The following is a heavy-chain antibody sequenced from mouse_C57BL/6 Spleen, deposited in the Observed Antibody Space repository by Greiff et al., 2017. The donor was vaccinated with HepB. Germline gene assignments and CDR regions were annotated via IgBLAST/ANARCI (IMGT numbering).Heavy chain of an antibody. Sequence: VKLVESGAELVRPGTSVKMSCKASGYTFTNYWIGWAKQRPGHGLEWIGDIYPGGGYTNYNEKFKGKATLTADKSSSTAYMQFSSLTSEDSAIYYCARGGQLRLRDWFAYWGQGTLVTVSA. V-gene: IGHV1-63*01. CDR3: ARGGQLRLRDWFAY. CDR1: GYTFTNYW. CDR2: IYPGGGYT. J-gene: IGHJ3*01. D-gene: IGHD3-2*02.